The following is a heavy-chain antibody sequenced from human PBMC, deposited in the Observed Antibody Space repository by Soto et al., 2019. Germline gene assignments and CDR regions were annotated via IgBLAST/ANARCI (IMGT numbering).Heavy chain of an antibody. D-gene: IGHD4-17*01. V-gene: IGHV3-74*01. CDR2: INSDGSST. J-gene: IGHJ4*02. CDR1: GFTFSSYW. CDR3: ARDISLRAHTVPGF. Sequence: EVQLVESGGGLVQPGGSLRLSCAASGFTFSSYWMHWVRQAPGKGLVWVSRINSDGSSTSYADSVKGRFTISRDNAKNTRYRQRNSLRAEDTAVYYCARDISLRAHTVPGFWGQGTLVTVSS.